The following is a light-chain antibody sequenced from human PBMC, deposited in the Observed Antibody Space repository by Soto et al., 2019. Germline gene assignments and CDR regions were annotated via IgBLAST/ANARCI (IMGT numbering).Light chain of an antibody. Sequence: EIVLTQSPAILSVSPGERSTITCRASQSISRSLAWYRQKPGQAPRLLLSDASTRATGIPARFSSSGSCAELTLTISSLQSEGFALYYDHQYNSCPPGTFGQGTKVDI. CDR1: QSISRS. V-gene: IGKV3-15*01. CDR3: HQYNSCPPGT. CDR2: DAS. J-gene: IGKJ2*01.